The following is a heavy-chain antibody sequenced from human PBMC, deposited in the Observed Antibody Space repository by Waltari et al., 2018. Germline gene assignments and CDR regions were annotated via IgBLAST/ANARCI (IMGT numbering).Heavy chain of an antibody. CDR3: ARGGVWSSTVDKTLYYYYYYMDV. Sequence: QVQLQESGPGLVKPSETLSLTCTVSGGSISSYYSSWIRQPPGKGLAWIGYIYYSGSTNYNPSLKSRVTISVDTSKNQFSLKLSSVTAADTAVYYCARGGVWSSTVDKTLYYYYYYMDVWGKGTTVTISS. CDR1: GGSISSYY. CDR2: IYYSGST. D-gene: IGHD5-12*01. J-gene: IGHJ6*03. V-gene: IGHV4-59*01.